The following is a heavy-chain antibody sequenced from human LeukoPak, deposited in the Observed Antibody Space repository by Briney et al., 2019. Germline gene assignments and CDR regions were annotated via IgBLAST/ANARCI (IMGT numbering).Heavy chain of an antibody. V-gene: IGHV1-69*01. CDR3: ARPQFRYYDSSGYDGSHFGY. CDR1: GGTFSTYA. J-gene: IGHJ4*02. Sequence: SVKVSCKASGGTFSTYAISWVRQAPGQGLEWMGGIIPIFGTANHAQKFQGRVTITADESTSTAYMELSSLRSEDTAVYYCARPQFRYYDSSGYDGSHFGYWGQGTLVTVSS. D-gene: IGHD3-22*01. CDR2: IIPIFGTA.